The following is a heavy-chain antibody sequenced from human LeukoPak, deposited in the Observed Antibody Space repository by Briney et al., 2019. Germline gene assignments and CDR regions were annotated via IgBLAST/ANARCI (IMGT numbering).Heavy chain of an antibody. Sequence: GRSLRLSCAASGFTFSSYTIHWVRQAPGKGLEWVTLISHDGRNKNYADSVKGRFTISRDNSKKTLYLEVNSLRPEDTAVYYCARGSHQDYFGSMTYLFDYWGQGNLVTVSS. CDR3: ARGSHQDYFGSMTYLFDY. V-gene: IGHV3-30*04. CDR2: ISHDGRNK. CDR1: GFTFSSYT. J-gene: IGHJ4*02. D-gene: IGHD3-10*01.